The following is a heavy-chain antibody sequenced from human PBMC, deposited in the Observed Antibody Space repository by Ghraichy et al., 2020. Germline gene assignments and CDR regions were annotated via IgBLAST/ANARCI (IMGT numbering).Heavy chain of an antibody. CDR3: AAIKPRRDY. CDR1: GVSLSVTSYY. CDR2: VYSTATT. D-gene: IGHD2-21*01. J-gene: IGHJ4*02. V-gene: IGHV4-39*01. Sequence: SETLSLTCTVSGVSLSVTSYYWAWIRQPPGKGLEWTGSVYSTATTHYSPSLESRVTMSVDTSKNQFSLKLTSVTAADTAVYFCAAIKPRRDYWSQGTLVTVSS.